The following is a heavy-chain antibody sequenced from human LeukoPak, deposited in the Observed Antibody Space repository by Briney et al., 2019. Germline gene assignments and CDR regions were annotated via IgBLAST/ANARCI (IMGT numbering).Heavy chain of an antibody. Sequence: SETLSLTCAVYGGSFSGYYWSWIRQPPGKGLEWIGEINHSGSTNYNPSLKSRVTISVDTSKNQFSLKLSSVTAADTAVYYCAREVPHPSHHSYQPLLYEAADYWGQGTLVTVSS. CDR1: GGSFSGYY. J-gene: IGHJ4*02. CDR3: AREVPHPSHHSYQPLLYEAADY. CDR2: INHSGST. D-gene: IGHD2-2*02. V-gene: IGHV4-34*01.